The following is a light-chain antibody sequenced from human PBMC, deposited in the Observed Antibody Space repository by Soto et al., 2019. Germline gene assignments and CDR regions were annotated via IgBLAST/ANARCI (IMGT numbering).Light chain of an antibody. CDR3: QQYNDWPPGT. Sequence: EIVMTQSPATLSVSPGERATLSCRASQSVSSNLAWYQQKPGQAPRLLIYGASTRATGIPGRFSGSGSGTDFTLTISSLQSEDFAVYYCQQYNDWPPGTFGQGTKVEIK. CDR2: GAS. V-gene: IGKV3-15*01. CDR1: QSVSSN. J-gene: IGKJ1*01.